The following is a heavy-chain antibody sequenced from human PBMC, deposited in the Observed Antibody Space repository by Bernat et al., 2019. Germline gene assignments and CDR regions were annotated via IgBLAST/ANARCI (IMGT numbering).Heavy chain of an antibody. D-gene: IGHD6-19*01. Sequence: QVQLVESGGGVVQPGRSLRLSCAASGFTFSSYGMHWVRQAPGKGLEWVAVISYDGSNKYYVDSVKGRFTISRDNSKNTLYLQMNSLRAEDTAVYYCAKGLNSGWAIDYWGQGTLVTVSS. CDR1: GFTFSSYG. V-gene: IGHV3-30*18. J-gene: IGHJ4*02. CDR3: AKGLNSGWAIDY. CDR2: ISYDGSNK.